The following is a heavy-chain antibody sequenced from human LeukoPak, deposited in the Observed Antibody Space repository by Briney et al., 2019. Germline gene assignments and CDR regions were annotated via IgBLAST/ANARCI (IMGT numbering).Heavy chain of an antibody. CDR2: ISSSSSTI. Sequence: PGGSLGLSCAASGFTFSSYSMNWVRQAPGKGLEWVSYISSSSSTIYYADSVKGRFTISRDNAKNSLYLQMNSLRAEDTAVYYCARDDDFWSPGWFDPWGQGTLVTVSS. CDR3: ARDDDFWSPGWFDP. CDR1: GFTFSSYS. J-gene: IGHJ5*02. D-gene: IGHD3-3*01. V-gene: IGHV3-48*01.